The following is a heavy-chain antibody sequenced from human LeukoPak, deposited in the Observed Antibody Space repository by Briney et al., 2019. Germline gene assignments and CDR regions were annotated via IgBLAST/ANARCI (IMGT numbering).Heavy chain of an antibody. Sequence: ASVKVSCKTSGYTFTGYYLHWVRQAPGQGLEYMGWINPNSGGTNYAQKFQGRVSMTRDSSISTAYMDLSDLRSDDTAVYSCARGRNIEMTTMSGGSDYWGQGTLVTVSS. CDR3: ARGRNIEMTTMSGGSDY. J-gene: IGHJ4*02. V-gene: IGHV1-2*02. CDR1: GYTFTGYY. D-gene: IGHD5-24*01. CDR2: INPNSGGT.